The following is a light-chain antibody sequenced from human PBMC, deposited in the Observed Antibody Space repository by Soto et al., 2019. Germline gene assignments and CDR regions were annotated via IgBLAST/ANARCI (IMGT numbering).Light chain of an antibody. V-gene: IGLV2-14*01. J-gene: IGLJ2*01. CDR1: SSAVGGYNY. CDR3: SSYTSSSTVV. Sequence: QSALTQPASVSGSPGHSITISCTGTSSAVGGYNYVSWYQQHQGKAPKLMIYEVSNRPSGVSNRFSGSKSGNTASLTISGLQAEDEADYYCSSYTSSSTVVFGGGTQLTVL. CDR2: EVS.